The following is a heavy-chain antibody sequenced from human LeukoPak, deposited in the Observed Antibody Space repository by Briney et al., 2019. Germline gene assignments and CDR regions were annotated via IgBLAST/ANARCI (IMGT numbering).Heavy chain of an antibody. V-gene: IGHV4-34*01. CDR2: INHSGST. CDR3: ARGGGSSWYGRGNDAFDI. J-gene: IGHJ3*02. CDR1: GGSFSGYY. D-gene: IGHD6-13*01. Sequence: SETLSLTCAVYGGSFSGYYWSWIRQPPGKGLEWIGEINHSGSTNYNPSLKSRVTISVDTSKNQFSLKLSSVTAADTAVYYCARGGGSSWYGRGNDAFDIWGQGTTVTVSS.